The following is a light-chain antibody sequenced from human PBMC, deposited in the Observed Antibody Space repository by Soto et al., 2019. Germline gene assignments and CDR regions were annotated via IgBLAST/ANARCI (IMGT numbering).Light chain of an antibody. Sequence: GVRVTITCRSSQGITSAIAWYRQSPGMAPELLIYDVSTLESGVTSRFSGSGSGTDFTLTISALQPEDVATYYCQQFSTSPLTFGGGTKVDIK. CDR2: DVS. J-gene: IGKJ4*01. V-gene: IGKV1-13*02. CDR3: QQFSTSPLT. CDR1: QGITSA.